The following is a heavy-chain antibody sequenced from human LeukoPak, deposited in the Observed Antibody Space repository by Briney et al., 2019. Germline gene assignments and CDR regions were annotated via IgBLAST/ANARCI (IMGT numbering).Heavy chain of an antibody. D-gene: IGHD1-26*01. J-gene: IGHJ4*02. CDR1: GFTFTSYS. CDR2: ISGGGGST. V-gene: IGHV3-23*01. CDR3: AKGGKWDVTPFDY. Sequence: HAGGSLRLSCAASGFTFTSYSMNWVRQAPGKGLEWVSTISGGGGSTYYADSVKGRLTISRDNSKNTLYLQVNSLRAEDTAVYYCAKGGKWDVTPFDYWGQGTLVTVSS.